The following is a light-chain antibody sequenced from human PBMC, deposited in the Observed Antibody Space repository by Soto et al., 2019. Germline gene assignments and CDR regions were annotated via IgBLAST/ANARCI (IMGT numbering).Light chain of an antibody. CDR3: AGWDECLSGAV. V-gene: IGLV1-44*01. J-gene: IGLJ3*02. CDR1: SSNSGTNV. CDR2: NKS. Sequence: QSVLTQPPAVSGTPGHRVTIPWSGSSSNSGTNVVNWYQQFPGTAPKLLIFNKSNRPSGVPDRFSGSKSGSSASLAISGLLSEDEADYYCAGWDECLSGAVFGGGTKVTV.